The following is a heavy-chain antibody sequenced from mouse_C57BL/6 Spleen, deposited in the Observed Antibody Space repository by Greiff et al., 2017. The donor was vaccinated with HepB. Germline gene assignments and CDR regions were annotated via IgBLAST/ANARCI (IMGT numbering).Heavy chain of an antibody. V-gene: IGHV1-54*01. CDR3: ARNYGRGAMDY. CDR1: GYAFTNYL. J-gene: IGHJ4*01. CDR2: INPGSGGT. D-gene: IGHD1-1*01. Sequence: QVQLQQSGAELVRPGTSVKVSCKASGYAFTNYLIEWVKQRPGQGLEWIGVINPGSGGTHYNEKFKGKATLTADKSSSTAYMQLSSLTSDDSAVYFCARNYGRGAMDYWGQGTSVTVSS.